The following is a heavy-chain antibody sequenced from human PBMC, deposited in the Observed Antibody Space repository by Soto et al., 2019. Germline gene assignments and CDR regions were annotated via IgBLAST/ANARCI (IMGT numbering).Heavy chain of an antibody. CDR3: AKDSNKYSSSLRGRYFDY. CDR2: ISGGGSNT. D-gene: IGHD4-4*01. V-gene: IGHV3-23*01. J-gene: IGHJ4*02. CDR1: EFPFSSYV. Sequence: GGSQRLSCAASEFPFSSYVMSWVSQAPGKGLEWVSGISGGGSNTFYADYVKGRFTISRDNSKNTLLLQMNSLGAEDTAVYYCAKDSNKYSSSLRGRYFDYWGRGTLVTVSS.